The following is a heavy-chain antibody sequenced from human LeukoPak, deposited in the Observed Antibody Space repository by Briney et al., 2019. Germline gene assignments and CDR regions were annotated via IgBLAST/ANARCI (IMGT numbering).Heavy chain of an antibody. CDR1: GFTFSSYW. V-gene: IGHV3-74*01. CDR2: INTDGSSA. CDR3: ARGLGIAVAGNWFDP. Sequence: GGSLRLSCAASGFTFSSYWMHWVRQAPGKGLVWVSRINTDGSSASYADSVKGRFTISRDNAKNTLYLQMSSLRAEDTAVYYCARGLGIAVAGNWFDPRGQGTLVTVSS. J-gene: IGHJ5*02. D-gene: IGHD6-19*01.